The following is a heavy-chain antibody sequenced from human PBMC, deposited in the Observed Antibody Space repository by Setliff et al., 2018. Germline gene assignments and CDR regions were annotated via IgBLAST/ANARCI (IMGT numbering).Heavy chain of an antibody. J-gene: IGHJ3*02. Sequence: PSETLSLTCSVSSDSISSSSYYWGWIRQPPGKGLEWIGSINYSGITYYSPSLKSRVIVSVDTSKNQFSLKLSSVTAADTAVYYCARLPGYCNGGNCYGYYTFDIWGQGTMVTVSS. D-gene: IGHD2-15*01. V-gene: IGHV4-39*01. CDR2: INYSGIT. CDR3: ARLPGYCNGGNCYGYYTFDI. CDR1: SDSISSSSYY.